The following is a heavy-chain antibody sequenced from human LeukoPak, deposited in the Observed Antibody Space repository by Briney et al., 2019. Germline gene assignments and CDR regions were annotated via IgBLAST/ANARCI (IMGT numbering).Heavy chain of an antibody. D-gene: IGHD4-17*01. CDR3: ASVTRSMSRFFDL. J-gene: IGHJ2*01. V-gene: IGHV4-38-2*01. Sequence: PSETLSLTCADSGYSISNHYYWGWNRQPPGKGLDWIGSYYHTGSSYYNPSLQSRVAISIDTSKNQCSLELASVTAADTAVYYCASVTRSMSRFFDLWGRGTLVIVSS. CDR2: YYHTGSS. CDR1: GYSISNHYY.